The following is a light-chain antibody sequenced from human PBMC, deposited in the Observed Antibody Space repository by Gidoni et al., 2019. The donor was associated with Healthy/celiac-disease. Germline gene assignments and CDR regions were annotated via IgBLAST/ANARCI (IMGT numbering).Light chain of an antibody. CDR2: GAS. J-gene: IGKJ4*01. Sequence: EIVMTHSPATLSVSPGERATLSCRASQSVSSNLAWYQQKPGQAPRLLIYGASTRATGIPARFSGSGSGTEFTLTISSLQSEDFAVYYCQQDNNWLPLTFGGGTKVEIK. CDR3: QQDNNWLPLT. CDR1: QSVSSN. V-gene: IGKV3-15*01.